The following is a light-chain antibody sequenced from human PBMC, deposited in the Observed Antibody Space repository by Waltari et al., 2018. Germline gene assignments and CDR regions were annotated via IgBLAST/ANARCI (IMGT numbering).Light chain of an antibody. CDR2: GAS. CDR1: QSVLYSSNNKNY. J-gene: IGKJ1*01. V-gene: IGKV4-1*01. Sequence: DIVMTQSPDSLAVSLGERATINCKSSQSVLYSSNNKNYLAWYQQKPGQPPKLLIYGASTRESGVPDRFSGSGSGTEFTLTISSLQAEDVAVYYCQQYYSTPPTFGQGTKVEIK. CDR3: QQYYSTPPT.